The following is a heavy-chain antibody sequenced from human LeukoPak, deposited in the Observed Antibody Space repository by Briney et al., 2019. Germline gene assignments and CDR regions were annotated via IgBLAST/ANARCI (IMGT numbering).Heavy chain of an antibody. CDR2: INHSGNVN. J-gene: IGHJ6*02. CDR3: ARGGGLDV. V-gene: IGHV3-7*03. Sequence: GGSLRLSCAASGFTFSIYWMHWARQAPGKGLEWVASINHSGNVNYYVDSVKGRFTISRDNAKNSLYLQMSNLRAEDTAVYFCARGGGLDVWGQGATVTVSS. D-gene: IGHD3-16*01. CDR1: GFTFSIYW.